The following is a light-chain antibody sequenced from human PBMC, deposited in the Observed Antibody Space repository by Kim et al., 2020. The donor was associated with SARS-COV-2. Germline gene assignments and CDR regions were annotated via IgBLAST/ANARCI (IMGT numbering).Light chain of an antibody. CDR3: QQYYSYST. J-gene: IGKJ1*01. CDR1: QGISSY. CDR2: AAS. V-gene: IGKV1-8*01. Sequence: ASTGDRVTITCRASQGISSYLAWYQQKPGKAPTLLIYAASTLQSGVPSRFSGSGSGTDFTLTISCLQSEDCATYYCQQYYSYSTFGQGTKVDIK.